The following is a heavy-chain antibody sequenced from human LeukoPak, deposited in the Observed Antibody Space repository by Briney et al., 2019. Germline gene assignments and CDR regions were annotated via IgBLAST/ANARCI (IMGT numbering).Heavy chain of an antibody. CDR2: ISSSGSTI. CDR3: ASSVNEDRLSHS. D-gene: IGHD5/OR15-5a*01. CDR1: GFTFSDYY. J-gene: IGHJ4*02. V-gene: IGHV3-11*01. Sequence: PGGSLRLSCAASGFTFSDYYMSWIRQAPGKGLEWVSYISSSGSTIYYADSVKGRFTISRDNAKNSLYLQMNSLRAEDTAVYYCASSVNEDRLSHSWGQGTLVTVSS.